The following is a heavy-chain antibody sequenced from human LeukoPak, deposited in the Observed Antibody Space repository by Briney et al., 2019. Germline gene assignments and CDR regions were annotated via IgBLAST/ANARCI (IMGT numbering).Heavy chain of an antibody. J-gene: IGHJ2*01. CDR1: GDIFSSNSAT. CDR3: ARGYGDYHWYFDL. CDR2: TYYRSILYN. Sequence: SQTLSLTCAISGDIFSSNSATWNWIRQSPSGGLEWLGRTYYRSILYNDCAVSVKGRTTINPDTTKNQFSLQLNSVPPEDTAVYYCARGYGDYHWYFDLWGRGTLVTVSS. V-gene: IGHV6-1*01. D-gene: IGHD4-17*01.